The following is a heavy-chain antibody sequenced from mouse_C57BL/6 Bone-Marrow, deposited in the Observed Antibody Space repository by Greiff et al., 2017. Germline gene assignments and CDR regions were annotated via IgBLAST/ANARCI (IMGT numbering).Heavy chain of an antibody. CDR2: INPNNGGT. Sequence: EVQLQESGPELVKPGASVKMSCKASGYTFTDYNMHWVKQSHGKSLEWIGYINPNNGGTSYNQKFKGKATLTVNKSSSTAYMELRSLTSEDSAVYYCAYGSSISYWYFDVWGTGTTVTVSS. CDR1: GYTFTDYN. CDR3: AYGSSISYWYFDV. D-gene: IGHD1-1*01. J-gene: IGHJ1*03. V-gene: IGHV1-22*01.